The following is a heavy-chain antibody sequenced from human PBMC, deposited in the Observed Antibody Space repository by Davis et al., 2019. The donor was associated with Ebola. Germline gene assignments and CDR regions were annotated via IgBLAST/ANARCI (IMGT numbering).Heavy chain of an antibody. V-gene: IGHV1-18*01. Sequence: AASVKVSCKASGYTFTSYGISWVRQAPGQGLEWMGWISAYNGNTNYAQKLQGRVTMTTDTSTSTAYMELRSLRTEDTAVYYCARAEYNDFWSGYPDYYGMDVWGKGTTVTVSS. D-gene: IGHD3-3*01. CDR3: ARAEYNDFWSGYPDYYGMDV. CDR1: GYTFTSYG. J-gene: IGHJ6*04. CDR2: ISAYNGNT.